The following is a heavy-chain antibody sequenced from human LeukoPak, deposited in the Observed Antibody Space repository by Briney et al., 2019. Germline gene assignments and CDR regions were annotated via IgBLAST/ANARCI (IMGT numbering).Heavy chain of an antibody. D-gene: IGHD3-22*01. CDR1: GGSISSYY. CDR2: IYYSGST. V-gene: IGHV4-59*01. CDR3: ARMAMVVVDVGFDY. J-gene: IGHJ4*02. Sequence: SETLSLTCTVSGGSISSYYWSWIRQPPGKGLEWIGYIYYSGSTNYNPSLKSRVTISVDTSKNQFSLKLSSVTAADTAVYYCARMAMVVVDVGFDYWGQGTLVTVSS.